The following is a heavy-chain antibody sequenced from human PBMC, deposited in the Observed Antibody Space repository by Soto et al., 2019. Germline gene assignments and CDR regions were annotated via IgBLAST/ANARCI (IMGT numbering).Heavy chain of an antibody. D-gene: IGHD3-10*01. CDR2: INASNGKT. J-gene: IGHJ5*02. CDR1: GGTFSSYA. V-gene: IGHV1-3*01. CDR3: ARVVSMVRGVMAGWFDP. Sequence: ASVKVSCKASGGTFSSYAISWVRQAPGQGLEWMGRINASNGKTKYSQKFQGRVTITRDTSASTAYMELSSLRSEDTAVYYCARVVSMVRGVMAGWFDPWGQGTLVTVSS.